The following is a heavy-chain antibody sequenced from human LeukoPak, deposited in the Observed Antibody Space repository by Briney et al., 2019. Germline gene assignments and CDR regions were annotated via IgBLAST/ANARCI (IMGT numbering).Heavy chain of an antibody. V-gene: IGHV1-18*01. CDR1: GYTFISYG. CDR3: AADKTYGDSNWVSWYFDL. J-gene: IGHJ2*01. D-gene: IGHD4-17*01. CDR2: ISTYNDNT. Sequence: ASVKVSCEASGYTFISYGISWVRQAPGQGLEWMGWISTYNDNTNYAQKLQGRVTMTTDTSTSTAYMELRSLRSDDTAVYYCAADKTYGDSNWVSWYFDLWGRGTLVTVSS.